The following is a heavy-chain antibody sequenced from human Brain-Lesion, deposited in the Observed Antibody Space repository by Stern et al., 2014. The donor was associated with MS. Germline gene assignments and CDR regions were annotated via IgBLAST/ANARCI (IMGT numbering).Heavy chain of an antibody. CDR2: LNPNTGGT. CDR1: GYIFTGYY. Sequence: VQLVESGAEVKKPGASVKVSCKTSGYIFTGYYIHWVRQAPGQGLEWLAWLNPNTGGTKYAQKLQGIVTMSRDTSISTAYVELSSLTSDDTAVYYCARDQRGITIFGVVTDYYYLGMDVWGQGTTVTVSS. V-gene: IGHV1-2*02. D-gene: IGHD3-3*01. J-gene: IGHJ6*02. CDR3: ARDQRGITIFGVVTDYYYLGMDV.